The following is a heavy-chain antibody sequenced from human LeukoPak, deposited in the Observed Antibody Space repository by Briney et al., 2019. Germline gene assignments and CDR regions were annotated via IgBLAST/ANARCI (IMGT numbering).Heavy chain of an antibody. CDR2: SYYSGST. J-gene: IGHJ6*02. D-gene: IGHD3-3*01. CDR3: ARHFPLDYDFWSGYYTDYYYSMDV. V-gene: IGHV4-59*08. Sequence: PSETLSLTCTVSGGSISSYYWSLIRQPPGKGLEWIGNSYYSGSTDYNPSLKSRVTISVDTSKNQFSLKLCSVTAADTAVYYCARHFPLDYDFWSGYYTDYYYSMDVWGQGTTVTVSS. CDR1: GGSISSYY.